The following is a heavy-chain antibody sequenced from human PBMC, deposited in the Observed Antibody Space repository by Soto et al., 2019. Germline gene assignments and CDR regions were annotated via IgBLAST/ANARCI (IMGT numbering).Heavy chain of an antibody. CDR1: GDRVSSNSAA. J-gene: IGHJ5*02. CDR2: TYYRSKWYN. CDR3: ARESQWLDQNWFDP. D-gene: IGHD6-19*01. V-gene: IGHV6-1*01. Sequence: QSQTLSLTCAISGDRVSSNSAAWNWIRQSPSRGLEWLGRTYYRSKWYNDYAVSVKNRITINPDTSKNQFSMQLNSVTPEDTAVYYCARESQWLDQNWFDPWGQGTLVTVSS.